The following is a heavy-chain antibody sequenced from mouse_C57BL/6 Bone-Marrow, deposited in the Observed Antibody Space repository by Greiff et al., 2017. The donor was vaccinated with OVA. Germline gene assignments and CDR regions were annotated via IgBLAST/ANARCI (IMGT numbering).Heavy chain of an antibody. D-gene: IGHD1-1*01. CDR1: GYTFTSYG. Sequence: QVQLKESGAELVRPGASVKLSCKASGYTFTSYGISWVKQRTGQGLEWIGEIYPRSGNTYYNEKFKGKATLTADKSSSTAYMELRSLTSEASAVYVCAICYGCGVYWYFDDWGTGTTVTVSS. J-gene: IGHJ1*03. CDR3: AICYGCGVYWYFDD. CDR2: IYPRSGNT. V-gene: IGHV1-81*01.